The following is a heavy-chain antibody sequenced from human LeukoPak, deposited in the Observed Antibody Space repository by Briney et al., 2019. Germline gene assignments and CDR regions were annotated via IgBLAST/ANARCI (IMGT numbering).Heavy chain of an antibody. J-gene: IGHJ5*02. V-gene: IGHV1-2*02. CDR2: INPNSGGT. Sequence: ASVKVSCKASGYTFTGYYMHWVRQAPGQGLEWMGWINPNSGGTNYAQKFQGRVTMTRDTSISTAYMELSRLRSDDTAVYCCARDKAAVAWARNGNWFDPWGQGTLVTVSS. D-gene: IGHD6-19*01. CDR3: ARDKAAVAWARNGNWFDP. CDR1: GYTFTGYY.